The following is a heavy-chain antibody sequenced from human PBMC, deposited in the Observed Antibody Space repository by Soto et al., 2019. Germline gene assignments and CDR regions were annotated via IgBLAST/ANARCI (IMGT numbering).Heavy chain of an antibody. CDR1: GFTFSGYW. Sequence: EVQLVESGGGLVQPGGSLRLSCVASGFTFSGYWVHWVRQAPGKGLVWVSRINGDGSTTRNADSVKGRFTISRDNAKKTLYLQMNSLSAEDTAVYYCVRVKGSSGWGAFDYWGQGTLVTVSS. CDR2: INGDGSTT. CDR3: VRVKGSSGWGAFDY. D-gene: IGHD6-19*01. J-gene: IGHJ4*02. V-gene: IGHV3-74*01.